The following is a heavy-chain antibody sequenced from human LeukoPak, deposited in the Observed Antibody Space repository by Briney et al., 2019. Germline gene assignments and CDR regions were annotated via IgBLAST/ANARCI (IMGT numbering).Heavy chain of an antibody. V-gene: IGHV4-59*01. CDR3: ARVAAEYYYYYYGMDV. CDR1: GGPISSYY. D-gene: IGHD6-19*01. J-gene: IGHJ6*02. CDR2: IYYSGST. Sequence: SETLSLTRTVSGGPISSYYWSWIRQPPGKGLEWIGYIYYSGSTNYNPSLKSRVTISVDTSKNQFSLKLSSVTAADTAVYYCARVAAEYYYYYYGMDVWGQGTTVTVSS.